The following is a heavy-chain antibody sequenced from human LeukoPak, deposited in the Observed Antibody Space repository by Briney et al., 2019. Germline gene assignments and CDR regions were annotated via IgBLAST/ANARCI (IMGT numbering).Heavy chain of an antibody. CDR3: AKDSHYDSSGSDY. CDR2: ISGSGGST. Sequence: GGSLRLSCAASGFTFSSYAMSWVRQAPGKGLEWVSAISGSGGSTYYADSVKGRFTISRDNSKNTLYLQMNSLRVEDTAVYYCAKDSHYDSSGSDYWGQGTLVTVSS. V-gene: IGHV3-23*01. CDR1: GFTFSSYA. J-gene: IGHJ4*02. D-gene: IGHD3-22*01.